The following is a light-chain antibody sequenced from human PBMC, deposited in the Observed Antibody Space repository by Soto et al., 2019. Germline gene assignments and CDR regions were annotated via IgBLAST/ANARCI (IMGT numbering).Light chain of an antibody. CDR1: HTISSN. J-gene: IGKJ5*01. V-gene: IGKV3-15*01. CDR2: GAS. CDR3: HHYNSYPIT. Sequence: DIVIVHSLPSLLATPGVRATLSCRASHTISSNLAWYQQKPGQAPTLLIYGASTMATGIPARFSGSGSGTEFTLTISSLQSDDFEIYYCHHYNSYPITFGQGTRLEMK.